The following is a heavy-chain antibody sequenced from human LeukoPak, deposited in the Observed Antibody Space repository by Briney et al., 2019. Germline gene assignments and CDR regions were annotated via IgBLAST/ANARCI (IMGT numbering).Heavy chain of an antibody. CDR2: INHSGST. D-gene: IGHD4-17*01. CDR3: AREHDYGFDY. J-gene: IGHJ4*02. V-gene: IGHV4-34*01. CDR1: GGSFSGYY. Sequence: PSETLSLTCAVYGGSFSGYYWSWIRQPPGKGLEWIGEINHSGSTNYNPSLKSRVTISVDTSKNQFSLKLRSVTAADTAVYYCAREHDYGFDYWGQGTLVTVSS.